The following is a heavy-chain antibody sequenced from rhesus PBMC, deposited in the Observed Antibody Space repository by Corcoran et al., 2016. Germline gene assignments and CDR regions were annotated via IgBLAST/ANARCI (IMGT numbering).Heavy chain of an antibody. J-gene: IGHJ4*01. CDR1: GGSISSSY. Sequence: QLQLQESGPGLVKPSETLSVTCAVSGGSISSSYWSWIRQAPGNGLEWIGYIYGSGSSNNYTPALKSRVTLSVDTSKNQLSLKLSSVTTADTAVYYCAREGRSGSWDFDYWGQGVLVTVSS. CDR3: AREGRSGSWDFDY. D-gene: IGHD6-25*01. V-gene: IGHV4-169*02. CDR2: IYGSGSSN.